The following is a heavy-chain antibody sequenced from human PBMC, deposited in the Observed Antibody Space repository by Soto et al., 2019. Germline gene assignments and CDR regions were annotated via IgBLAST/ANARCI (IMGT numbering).Heavy chain of an antibody. CDR2: IYPGDSDT. V-gene: IGHV5-51*01. CDR3: ARKHLGVRGVYYMDV. Sequence: GESLKISCKGSGYSFTSYWIGWVRQMPGKGLEWMGIIYPGDSDTRYSPSFQGQVTISADKSISTAYLQWSSLKASDTAMYYCARKHLGVRGVYYMDVWGKGTTVTVSS. J-gene: IGHJ6*03. D-gene: IGHD3-10*01. CDR1: GYSFTSYW.